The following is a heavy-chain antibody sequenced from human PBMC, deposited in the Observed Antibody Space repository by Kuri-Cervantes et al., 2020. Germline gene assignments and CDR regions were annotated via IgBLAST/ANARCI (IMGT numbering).Heavy chain of an antibody. J-gene: IGHJ6*02. V-gene: IGHV1-18*01. D-gene: IGHD1-26*01. CDR1: CYTFTSYG. CDR2: ISAYNGNT. CDR3: ARVGIVGARYYYGMDV. Sequence: ASVKVSCKASCYTFTSYGISWVRQAPGQGLEWMGWISAYNGNTNYAQKLQGRVTMTTDTSTSTAYMELRSLRSDDTAVYYCARVGIVGARYYYGMDVWGQGTTVTVSS.